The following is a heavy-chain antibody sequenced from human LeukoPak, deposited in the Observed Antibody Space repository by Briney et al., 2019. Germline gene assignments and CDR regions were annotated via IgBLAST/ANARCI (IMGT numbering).Heavy chain of an antibody. CDR3: ARDPAYGALDY. V-gene: IGHV3-7*01. J-gene: IGHJ4*02. Sequence: GGSLRLSCAASGLTFSNTWMTWVRQFPGKELEWVANINGDGSAKNHVDSEKGRFTISRDNARNSLYLQMNSLRAEDTAIYYCARDPAYGALDYWGPGTLVTVSS. CDR1: GLTFSNTW. D-gene: IGHD4-17*01. CDR2: INGDGSAK.